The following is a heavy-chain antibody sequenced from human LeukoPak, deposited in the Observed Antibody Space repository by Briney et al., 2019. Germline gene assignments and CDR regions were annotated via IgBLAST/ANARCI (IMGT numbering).Heavy chain of an antibody. D-gene: IGHD6-13*01. Sequence: GGSLRLSCAASGFTFSSYAMSWVRQAPGKGLEWVSAISGSGGSTYYADSVKGRFTIPRDNSKNTLYLQMNSLRAEDTAVYYCAPDLTATGTGSWFDPWGQGTLVTVSS. CDR1: GFTFSSYA. J-gene: IGHJ5*02. CDR2: ISGSGGST. V-gene: IGHV3-23*01. CDR3: APDLTATGTGSWFDP.